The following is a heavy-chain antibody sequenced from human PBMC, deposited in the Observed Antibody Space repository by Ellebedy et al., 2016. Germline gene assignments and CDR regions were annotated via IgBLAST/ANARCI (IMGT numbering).Heavy chain of an antibody. V-gene: IGHV4-39*01. Sequence: SETLSLXCTVSGGSISSSSYYWGWIRQPPGKGLEWIGSIYYSGSTYYNPSLKSRVTISVDTSKNQFSLKLSSVTAADTAVYYCATSSGDYGGRWDAFDIWGQGTMVTVSS. CDR2: IYYSGST. D-gene: IGHD4-17*01. CDR1: GGSISSSSYY. J-gene: IGHJ3*02. CDR3: ATSSGDYGGRWDAFDI.